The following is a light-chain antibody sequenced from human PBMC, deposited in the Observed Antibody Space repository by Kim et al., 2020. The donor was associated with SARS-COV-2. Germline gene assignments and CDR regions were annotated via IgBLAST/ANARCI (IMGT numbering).Light chain of an antibody. CDR2: GKN. CDR1: SLRSYY. J-gene: IGLJ1*01. V-gene: IGLV3-19*01. CDR3: NSRDSSGNHYV. Sequence: SSELTQDPAVSVALGQTVRITCQGDSLRSYYASWYQQKPGQVPVLVIFGKNTRPSGIPDRFSASSSGNTASLTITGAQAEDEADYYCNSRDSSGNHYVFGTGTKVTVL.